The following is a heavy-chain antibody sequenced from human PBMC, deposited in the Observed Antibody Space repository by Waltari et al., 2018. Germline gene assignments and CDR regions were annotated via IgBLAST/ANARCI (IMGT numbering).Heavy chain of an antibody. CDR3: ARYSSGLFFDY. D-gene: IGHD6-19*01. CDR2: IYQSGST. V-gene: IGHV4-38-2*01. J-gene: IGHJ4*02. Sequence: QVQLQESGPGLVKPSETLSLTCAVSGYSISSGYYWGWIRQPPGKGLEWIGSIYQSGSTYYNPSLKSRVTISVDTSKNQFSLKLSSVTAADTAVYYCARYSSGLFFDYWGQGTLVTVSS. CDR1: GYSISSGYY.